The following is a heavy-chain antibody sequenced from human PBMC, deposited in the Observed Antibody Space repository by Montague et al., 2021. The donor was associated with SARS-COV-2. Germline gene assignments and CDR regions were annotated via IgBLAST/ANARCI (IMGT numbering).Heavy chain of an antibody. D-gene: IGHD3-10*01. J-gene: IGHJ3*02. CDR1: GGSISSSSYY. CDR2: IYYSGST. Sequence: SETLSLTCTVSGGSISSSSYYWGWIRQPPGKGLEWIGSIYYSGSTYYNPSLKIRVTISVDTSKNQFSLKLSSVTAADTAVYYCAGKSITMVQGVILGAFDIWGQGTMVTVSS. CDR3: AGKSITMVQGVILGAFDI. V-gene: IGHV4-39*07.